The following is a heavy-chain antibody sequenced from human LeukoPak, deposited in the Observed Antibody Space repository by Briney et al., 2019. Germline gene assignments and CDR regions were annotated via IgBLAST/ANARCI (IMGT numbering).Heavy chain of an antibody. D-gene: IGHD3-10*01. J-gene: IGHJ6*03. Sequence: ASVKVSCKASGYTFTSYDINWVRQATGQGLEWMGWMNPKSGNTGYAQKFQGRVTITRNTSISTAYMELSSLRSEDTAVYYCASTYGSGSYYYMDVWGKGTTLTISS. CDR1: GYTFTSYD. V-gene: IGHV1-8*03. CDR3: ASTYGSGSYYYMDV. CDR2: MNPKSGNT.